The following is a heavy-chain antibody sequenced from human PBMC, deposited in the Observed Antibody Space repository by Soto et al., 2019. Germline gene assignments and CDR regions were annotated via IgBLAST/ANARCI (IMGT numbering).Heavy chain of an antibody. V-gene: IGHV1-69*05. CDR2: IIPIFGTA. CDR1: GGTFSSYA. J-gene: IGHJ4*02. Sequence: SAKVSCKASGGTFSSYAISWVRQAPGQGLEWMGGIIPIFGTANYAQKFQGRFTISRDNSKNTLYLQMNSLRAEDTVVYYCASVRADYYDSSGPLGYWGQGTLVTVSS. CDR3: ASVRADYYDSSGPLGY. D-gene: IGHD3-22*01.